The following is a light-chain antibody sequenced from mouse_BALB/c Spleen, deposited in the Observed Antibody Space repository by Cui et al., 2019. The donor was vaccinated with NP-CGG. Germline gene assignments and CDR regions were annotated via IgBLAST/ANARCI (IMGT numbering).Light chain of an antibody. CDR3: ALWYSNHWV. V-gene: IGLV1*01. CDR1: TGAVTTGNY. Sequence: QAVLPQEPALTTAPGETVTLTCRSSTGAVTTGNYANWVQEKPDHLFTGLIGGTNNRAPGVPAKFSGSLIGDKAALTITGAQTEDEAIYFCALWYSNHWVFGGGTKLTVL. J-gene: IGLJ1*01. CDR2: GTN.